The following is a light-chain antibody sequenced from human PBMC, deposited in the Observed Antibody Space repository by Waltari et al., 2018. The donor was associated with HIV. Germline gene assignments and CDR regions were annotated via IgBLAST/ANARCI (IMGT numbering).Light chain of an antibody. CDR3: AAWDDSLNGYYV. CDR1: SSNIGSNA. CDR2: SNN. Sequence: QSVLTQPPSASGTPGQRVSISCSGSSSNIGSNAANWYQQLPGTAPKLLSYSNNQRPAGVPDRFSGSKSGTSASLAISGLQSEDEADYYCAAWDDSLNGYYVFGTGTKVTVL. J-gene: IGLJ1*01. V-gene: IGLV1-44*01.